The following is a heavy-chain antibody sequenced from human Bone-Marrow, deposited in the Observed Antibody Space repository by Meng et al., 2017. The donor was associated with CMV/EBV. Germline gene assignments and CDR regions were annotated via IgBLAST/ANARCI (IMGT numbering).Heavy chain of an antibody. CDR3: ARDMQAADDY. J-gene: IGHJ4*02. CDR2: ISSSSSYI. Sequence: GESLKISCAASGFTFSSYSMNWVRQAPGKGLEWVSSISSSSSYIYYADSVKGRFTISRDNAKNSLYLQMNSLRAEDTAVYYCARDMQAADDYWGQGTLVTVSS. CDR1: GFTFSSYS. V-gene: IGHV3-21*01. D-gene: IGHD6-13*01.